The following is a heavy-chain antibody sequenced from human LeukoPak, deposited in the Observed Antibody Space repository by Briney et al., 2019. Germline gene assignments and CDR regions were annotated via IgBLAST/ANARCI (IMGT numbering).Heavy chain of an antibody. CDR3: AKDGSGSYRGNWFDP. V-gene: IGHV3-9*01. Sequence: PGGSLRLSCAASGFTFDDYAMHWVRQAPGKGLEWVSGISWNSGSIGYADSVKGRFTISRDNAKNSLYLQMNSLRAEDTALYYCAKDGSGSYRGNWFDPWGQGTLVTVSS. CDR1: GFTFDDYA. D-gene: IGHD3-10*01. J-gene: IGHJ5*02. CDR2: ISWNSGSI.